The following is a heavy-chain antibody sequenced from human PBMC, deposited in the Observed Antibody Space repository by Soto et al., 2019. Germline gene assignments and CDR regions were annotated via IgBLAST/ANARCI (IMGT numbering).Heavy chain of an antibody. Sequence: PSETLSLTCTVSGGSISSYYWSWIRQPPGKGLEWIGYIYYSGSTNYNPSLKSRVTISVDTSKNQFSLKLSSVTAADTAVYYCARGSSSVKGAKNWFDPWGQGTLVTVSS. D-gene: IGHD6-6*01. V-gene: IGHV4-59*08. CDR1: GGSISSYY. CDR3: ARGSSSVKGAKNWFDP. J-gene: IGHJ5*02. CDR2: IYYSGST.